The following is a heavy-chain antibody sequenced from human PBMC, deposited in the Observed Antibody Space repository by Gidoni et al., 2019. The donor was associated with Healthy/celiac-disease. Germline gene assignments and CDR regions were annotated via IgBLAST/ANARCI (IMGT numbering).Heavy chain of an antibody. V-gene: IGHV3-21*01. D-gene: IGHD3-9*01. CDR2: ISSSSSSI. Sequence: EVQLVESGGGLVKPGGSLRLSCAASEFTFSSYSMNWVRQAPGKGLEWVSSISSSSSSIYYADSVKGRFTISRDNAKNSLYLQMNSLRAEDTAVYYCARDRAISNTWGQGTLVTVSS. J-gene: IGHJ4*02. CDR3: ARDRAISNT. CDR1: EFTFSSYS.